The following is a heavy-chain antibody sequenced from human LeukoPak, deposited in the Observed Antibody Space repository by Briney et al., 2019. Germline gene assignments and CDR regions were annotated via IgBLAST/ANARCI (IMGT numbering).Heavy chain of an antibody. CDR3: XKDNGRYRNNYFDS. CDR1: GXXSRYA. Sequence: QPGGSLRLSCAAXGXXSRYAMSXXRXXPXKXLEWVSTISGSGGGTYYAESVEGRFTISRXDSKNTLYLQMKSLSAEDTAVYYXXKDNGRYRNNYFDSWGQGALVTVSS. D-gene: IGHD1-26*01. J-gene: IGHJ4*02. CDR2: ISGSGGGT. V-gene: IGHV3-23*01.